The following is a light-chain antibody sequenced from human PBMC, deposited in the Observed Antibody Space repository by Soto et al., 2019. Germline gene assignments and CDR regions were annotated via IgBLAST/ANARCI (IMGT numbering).Light chain of an antibody. V-gene: IGKV3-15*01. CDR3: QQYNKWRT. CDR2: GAS. Sequence: EIVMAQSPATLSVSPGERETHSCRASESVSSSIAWYKQRTGQAPRFLIYGASTRATGIPARFSGSGSGTEFTLTISSLQSEDFAIYYCQQYNKWRTFGQGTKVDIK. J-gene: IGKJ1*01. CDR1: ESVSSS.